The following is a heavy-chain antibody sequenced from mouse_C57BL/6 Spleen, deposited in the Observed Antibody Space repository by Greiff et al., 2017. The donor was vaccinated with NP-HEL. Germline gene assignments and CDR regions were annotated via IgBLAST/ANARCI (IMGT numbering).Heavy chain of an antibody. CDR1: GYPFTSYW. CDR3: ARKGYGSSYPYCDY. V-gene: IGHV1-64*01. J-gene: IGHJ2*01. D-gene: IGHD1-1*01. CDR2: IHPNSGST. Sequence: VQLQQPGAELVKPGASVKLSCKASGYPFTSYWMHWVKQRPGQGLEWIGMIHPNSGSTNYNEKFKSKATLTVDKSSSTAYMQLSSLTSEDSAVYYCARKGYGSSYPYCDYWGQGTTLTVSS.